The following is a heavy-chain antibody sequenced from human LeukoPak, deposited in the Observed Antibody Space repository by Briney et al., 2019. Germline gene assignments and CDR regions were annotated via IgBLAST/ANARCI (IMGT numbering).Heavy chain of an antibody. D-gene: IGHD3-16*01. CDR1: GFKFSVYS. J-gene: IGHJ4*02. Sequence: GGSLRLSCAASGFKFSVYSMNWVRQAPGKGLEWVSYMTSDTRTIYYAVSVQGRFTISRDNAKNSVYLQMDSLRHEDTAVYYCARSVEESFDYWGQGTLVTVSS. CDR3: ARSVEESFDY. V-gene: IGHV3-48*02. CDR2: MTSDTRTI.